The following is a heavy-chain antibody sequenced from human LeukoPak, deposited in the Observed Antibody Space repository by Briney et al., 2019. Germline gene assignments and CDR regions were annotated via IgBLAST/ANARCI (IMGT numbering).Heavy chain of an antibody. Sequence: GGSLRLSCAASGFTFSSYGMHWVRQAPGKGLEWVAVISHDGSNKYYADSVKGRFTISRDNSKNTLYLQMNGLRTEDTAVYYCAKEDYFGSGSYLGYWGQGTLVTVFS. D-gene: IGHD3-10*01. CDR3: AKEDYFGSGSYLGY. CDR1: GFTFSSYG. V-gene: IGHV3-30*18. J-gene: IGHJ4*02. CDR2: ISHDGSNK.